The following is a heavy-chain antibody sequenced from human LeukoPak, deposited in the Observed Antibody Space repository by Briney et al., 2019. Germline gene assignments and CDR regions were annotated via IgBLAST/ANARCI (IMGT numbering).Heavy chain of an antibody. Sequence: SETLSLTCAVYGGSFSGYYWSWIRQPPGKGLEWIGEINHSGSANYNPSLKSRVTISVDTSKNQFSLKLSSVTAADTAVYYCARGAGALTLDCFDYWGQGTLVTVSS. CDR1: GGSFSGYY. J-gene: IGHJ4*02. D-gene: IGHD4/OR15-4a*01. CDR2: INHSGSA. CDR3: ARGAGALTLDCFDY. V-gene: IGHV4-34*01.